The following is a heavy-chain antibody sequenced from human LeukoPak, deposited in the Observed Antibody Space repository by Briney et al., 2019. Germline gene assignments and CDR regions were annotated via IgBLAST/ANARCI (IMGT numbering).Heavy chain of an antibody. CDR3: AKDQVALDWLFPYYFDY. CDR2: ISGSGGST. D-gene: IGHD3-9*01. J-gene: IGHJ4*02. V-gene: IGHV3-23*01. Sequence: GGSLRLSCAASGFTFSSYGMSWVRQAPGKGLEWVSAISGSGGSTYYADSVKGRFTISRDNSKNTLYLQMNSLRAEDTAVYYCAKDQVALDWLFPYYFDYWGQGTLVTVSS. CDR1: GFTFSSYG.